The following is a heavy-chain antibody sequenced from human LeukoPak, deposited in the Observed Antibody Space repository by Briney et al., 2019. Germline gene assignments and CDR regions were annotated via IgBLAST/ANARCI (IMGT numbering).Heavy chain of an antibody. J-gene: IGHJ4*02. CDR2: ISRSGDTI. CDR3: ARDYASDY. CDR1: GFTFSRYE. V-gene: IGHV3-48*03. D-gene: IGHD3-10*01. Sequence: GGPLRLSCAASGFTFSRYEMNWVRQAPGKELEWVSYISRSGDTIYFADSVKGRFTISRDNAKNSLYLQMSSLRAEDTAVYYCARDYASDYWGQGTLVTVSS.